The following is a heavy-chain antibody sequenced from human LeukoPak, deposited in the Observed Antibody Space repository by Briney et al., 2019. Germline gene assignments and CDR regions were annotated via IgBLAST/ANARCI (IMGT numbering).Heavy chain of an antibody. D-gene: IGHD1-26*01. CDR2: ISSSSSYI. CDR1: GFTFSSYS. V-gene: IGHV3-21*01. Sequence: PGGSPRLSCAASGFTFSSYSMNWVRQAPGKGLEWVPSISSSSSYIYYADSVKGRFTISRDNAKNSLYLQMNSLRAEDTAVYYCARDESSIVGATWGHAFDIWGQGTMVTVSS. CDR3: ARDESSIVGATWGHAFDI. J-gene: IGHJ3*02.